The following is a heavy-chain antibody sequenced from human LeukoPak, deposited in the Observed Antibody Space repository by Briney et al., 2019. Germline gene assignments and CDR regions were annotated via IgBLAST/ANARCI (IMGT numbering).Heavy chain of an antibody. CDR1: GYSFISSD. CDR3: ARGSGWRSNFYYYMDV. Sequence: ASVKVCCKASGYSFISSDISWVRQAPGQGLEWMGWMNPNNGDTEYAQKSQGRLTITTNTATSTAYMELRSLTIEDTAVYYCARGSGWRSNFYYYMDVWGKGTTVTVSS. V-gene: IGHV1-8*03. D-gene: IGHD6-19*01. J-gene: IGHJ6*03. CDR2: MNPNNGDT.